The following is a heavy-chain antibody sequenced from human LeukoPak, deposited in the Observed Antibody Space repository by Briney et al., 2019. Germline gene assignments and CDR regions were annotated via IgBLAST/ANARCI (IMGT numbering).Heavy chain of an antibody. Sequence: GSLRLSCAASGFTFSSYGMHWVRQAPGKGLEWVTVMSYDGNYKYYVDSVKGRFTISRDNSKNTLYLQMNSLRAEDTAVYFCARGGGEFDYWGQGTLVTVSS. D-gene: IGHD3-10*01. CDR3: ARGGGEFDY. J-gene: IGHJ4*02. V-gene: IGHV3-33*05. CDR1: GFTFSSYG. CDR2: MSYDGNYK.